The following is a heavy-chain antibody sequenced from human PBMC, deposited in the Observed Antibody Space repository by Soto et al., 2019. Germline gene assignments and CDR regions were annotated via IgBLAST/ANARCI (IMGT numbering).Heavy chain of an antibody. CDR1: GGSISSSSYY. D-gene: IGHD2-15*01. Sequence: PSETLSLTCTVSGGSISSSSYYWGWIRQPPGKGLEWIGSIYYSGSTYYNPSLKSRVTISVDTSKNQFSLKLSSVTAADTAVYYCARHPIGYCSGGSCFRLGYFQHWGQGTLVTVSS. V-gene: IGHV4-39*01. J-gene: IGHJ1*01. CDR3: ARHPIGYCSGGSCFRLGYFQH. CDR2: IYYSGST.